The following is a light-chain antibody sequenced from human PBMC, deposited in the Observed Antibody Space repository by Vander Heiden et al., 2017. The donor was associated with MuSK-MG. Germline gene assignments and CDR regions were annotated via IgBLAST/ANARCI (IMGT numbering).Light chain of an antibody. CDR3: QQYYSYPPT. V-gene: IGKV1-8*01. Sequence: AIRMTQSPSSFPASTGDRVTITCRASQGISSYLAWYQQKPGKAPKLLIYAASTLQSGVPSRFSGSGSGTDFTLTISSLQSEDFATYYCQQYYSYPPTFGQGTKVEIK. J-gene: IGKJ1*01. CDR2: AAS. CDR1: QGISSY.